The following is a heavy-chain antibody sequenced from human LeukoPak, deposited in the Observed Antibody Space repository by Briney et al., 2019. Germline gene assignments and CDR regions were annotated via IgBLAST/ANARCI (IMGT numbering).Heavy chain of an antibody. CDR1: GGSISSSSYY. D-gene: IGHD2-2*01. Sequence: SETLSLTCTVSGGSISSSSYYWGWIRQPPGKGLEWIGSIYYSGSTYYNPSLKSRVTISVDTSKNQFSLKLSSVTAADTAVYYCAREVVVPAATTYYYYGMDVWGQGTTVTVSS. V-gene: IGHV4-39*02. CDR2: IYYSGST. J-gene: IGHJ6*02. CDR3: AREVVVPAATTYYYYGMDV.